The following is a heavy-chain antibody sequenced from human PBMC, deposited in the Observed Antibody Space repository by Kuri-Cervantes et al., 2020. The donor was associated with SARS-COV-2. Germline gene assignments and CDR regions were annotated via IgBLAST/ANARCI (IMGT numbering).Heavy chain of an antibody. Sequence: SVKVSCKASGGTFSSYAISWVRQAPGQGLEWMGGIIPIFGTANYAQKFQGRVTITADESTSTAYMELSSLRSDDTAVYYCARRRLAVAGAEFDYWGQGTLVTVSS. CDR3: ARRRLAVAGAEFDY. V-gene: IGHV1-69*13. J-gene: IGHJ4*02. D-gene: IGHD6-19*01. CDR1: GGTFSSYA. CDR2: IIPIFGTA.